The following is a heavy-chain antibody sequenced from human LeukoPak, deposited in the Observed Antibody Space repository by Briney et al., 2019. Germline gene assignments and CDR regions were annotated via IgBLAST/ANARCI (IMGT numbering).Heavy chain of an antibody. CDR1: GGSISSSSYY. V-gene: IGHV4-39*01. Sequence: SETLSLTCTVSGGSISSSSYYWGWIRQPPGKGLEWIGSIYYSGSTYYKPSLKSRVAISVDTSKNQFSLKLSSVTAADTAVYYCARRGIPLFYGMDVWGQGTTVTVSS. CDR2: IYYSGST. J-gene: IGHJ6*02. CDR3: ARRGIPLFYGMDV. D-gene: IGHD6-13*01.